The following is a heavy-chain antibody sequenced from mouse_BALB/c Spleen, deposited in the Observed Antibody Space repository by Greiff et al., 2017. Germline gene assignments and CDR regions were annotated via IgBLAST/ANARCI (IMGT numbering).Heavy chain of an antibody. D-gene: IGHD4-1*01. J-gene: IGHJ1*01. CDR2: IYPGNSDT. CDR3: TRPWDEDWYFDV. Sequence: EVQLQESGTVLARPGASVKMSCKASGYSFTSYWMHWVKQRPGQGLEWIGAIYPGNSDTSYNQKFKGKAKLTAVTSASTAYMELSSLTNEDSAVYYCTRPWDEDWYFDVWGAGTTVTVSS. V-gene: IGHV1-5*01. CDR1: GYSFTSYW.